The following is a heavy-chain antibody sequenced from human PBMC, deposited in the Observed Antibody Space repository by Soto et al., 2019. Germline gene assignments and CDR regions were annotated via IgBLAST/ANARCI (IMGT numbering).Heavy chain of an antibody. J-gene: IGHJ5*02. D-gene: IGHD6-6*01. CDR2: INHSGST. Sequence: QVQLQQWGAGLLKPSETLSLTCAVYGGSFSGYYWSWIRQPPGKGLEWIWEINHSGSTNYNPSLKSRVTISVDTSKNQFSLKLSSVTAADTAVYYCARGGQVAQLATVNWFDPWGQGTLVTVSS. CDR1: GGSFSGYY. CDR3: ARGGQVAQLATVNWFDP. V-gene: IGHV4-34*01.